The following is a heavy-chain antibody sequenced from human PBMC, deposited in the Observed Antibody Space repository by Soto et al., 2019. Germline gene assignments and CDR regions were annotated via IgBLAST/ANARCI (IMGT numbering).Heavy chain of an antibody. Sequence: SETLSLTCTVSGGSISSYYWSWIRQPPGKGLEWIGYFYYSESTNYNPSLKSRVTISVDTSKNQFSLKLSSVTAADTAVYYCARELRGDPGPPSSDYRGQGTLVTVSS. CDR2: FYYSEST. D-gene: IGHD3-10*01. V-gene: IGHV4-59*12. CDR1: GGSISSYY. CDR3: ARELRGDPGPPSSDY. J-gene: IGHJ4*02.